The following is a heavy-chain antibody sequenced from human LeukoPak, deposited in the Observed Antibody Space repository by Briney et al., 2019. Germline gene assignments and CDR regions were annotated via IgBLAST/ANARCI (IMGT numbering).Heavy chain of an antibody. J-gene: IGHJ4*02. CDR1: GFTVSSNY. V-gene: IGHV4-34*01. Sequence: PGGSLRLSCAASGFTVSSNYMSWIRQPPGKGLEWIGEINHSGSTNYNPSLKSRVTISVDTSKNQFSLKLSSVTAADTAVYYCARVPTVTFFDYWGQGTLVTVSS. CDR3: ARVPTVTFFDY. D-gene: IGHD4-17*01. CDR2: INHSGST.